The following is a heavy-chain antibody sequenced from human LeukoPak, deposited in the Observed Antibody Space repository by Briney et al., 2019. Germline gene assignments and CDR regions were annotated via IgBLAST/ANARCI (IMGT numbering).Heavy chain of an antibody. CDR2: IWFDGSNK. D-gene: IGHD3-10*01. J-gene: IGHJ6*02. CDR1: GFTFSSYG. V-gene: IGHV3-33*01. Sequence: GGSLRLSSAASGFTFSSYGMHWVRQAPGRWLEWVTVIWFDGSNKFYADSVKGRFTISRDNSENTLYLHMNSLRAEDTAVYYCARANYGSGSNYYYGLDVWGQGTTVTVSS. CDR3: ARANYGSGSNYYYGLDV.